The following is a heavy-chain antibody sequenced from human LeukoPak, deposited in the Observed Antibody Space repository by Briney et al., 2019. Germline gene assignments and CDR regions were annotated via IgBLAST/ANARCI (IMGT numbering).Heavy chain of an antibody. D-gene: IGHD5-18*01. J-gene: IGHJ4*02. Sequence: GGSLRLSCAVSGFAFINYAMSWVRQAPGKGLEWVSAVTGTADGTYYAASVKGRFTISRDNSKNTLYLQMNSLRADDTAVYYCARDPGYSYGLDYWGQGTLVTVSS. CDR3: ARDPGYSYGLDY. CDR1: GFAFINYA. CDR2: VTGTADGT. V-gene: IGHV3-23*01.